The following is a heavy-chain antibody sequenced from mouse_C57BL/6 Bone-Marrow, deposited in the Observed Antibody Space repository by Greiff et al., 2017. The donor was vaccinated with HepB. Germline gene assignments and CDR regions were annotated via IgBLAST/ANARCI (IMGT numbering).Heavy chain of an antibody. CDR3: ARETTVVDAPWYFDV. D-gene: IGHD1-1*01. CDR1: GFTFSDYG. CDR2: ISSGSSTI. J-gene: IGHJ1*03. V-gene: IGHV5-17*01. Sequence: DVHLVESGGGLVKPGGSLKLSCAASGFTFSDYGMHWVRQAPEKGLEWVAYISSGSSTIYYADTVKGRFTISRDNAKNTLFLQMTSLRSEDTAMYYCARETTVVDAPWYFDVWGTGTTVTVSS.